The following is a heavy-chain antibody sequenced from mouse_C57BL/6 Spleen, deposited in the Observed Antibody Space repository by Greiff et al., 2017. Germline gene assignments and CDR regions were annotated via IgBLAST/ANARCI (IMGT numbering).Heavy chain of an antibody. CDR2: IDPNSGGT. D-gene: IGHD1-1*01. CDR3: ARSPSTVVGFHWYFDV. CDR1: GYTFTSYW. V-gene: IGHV1-72*01. Sequence: QVQLQQPGAELVKPGASVKLSCKASGYTFTSYWMHWVKQRPGRGLEWIGRIDPNSGGTKYNEKFKSKATLTVDKPSSTAYMQLSSLTSEDSAVYYCARSPSTVVGFHWYFDVWGTGTTVTVSS. J-gene: IGHJ1*03.